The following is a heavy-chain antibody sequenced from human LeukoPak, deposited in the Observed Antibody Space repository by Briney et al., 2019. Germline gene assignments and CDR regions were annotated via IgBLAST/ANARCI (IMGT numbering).Heavy chain of an antibody. V-gene: IGHV1-18*01. CDR3: ARVYQLLSYGYYYYYMDV. CDR1: GYTFTSYG. Sequence: ASVKVSCKASGYTFTSYGISWVRQAPGQGLEWMGWISAYNGNTNYAQKLQGRVTMTTDTSTSTAYMELRSLRSDDTAVYYCARVYQLLSYGYYYYYMDVWGKGTTVTVSS. J-gene: IGHJ6*03. D-gene: IGHD2-2*01. CDR2: ISAYNGNT.